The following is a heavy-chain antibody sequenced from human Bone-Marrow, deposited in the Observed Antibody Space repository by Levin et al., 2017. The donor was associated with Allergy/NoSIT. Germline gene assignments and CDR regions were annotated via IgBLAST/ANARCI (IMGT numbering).Heavy chain of an antibody. J-gene: IGHJ3*01. Sequence: ASVKVSCKVSGYTLTDSYIHWVRQAPGKGLEWVGGLDPEDGETVSAQNFQGRITMTADTSTASAYMELSSLRSEDTAVYFCATDDGISVDSFHVWGQGTQVTVSS. D-gene: IGHD5-12*01. V-gene: IGHV1-24*01. CDR1: GYTLTDSY. CDR3: ATDDGISVDSFHV. CDR2: LDPEDGET.